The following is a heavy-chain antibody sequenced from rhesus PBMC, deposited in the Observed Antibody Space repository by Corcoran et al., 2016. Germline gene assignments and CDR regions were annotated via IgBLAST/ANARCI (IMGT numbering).Heavy chain of an antibody. D-gene: IGHD1-26*01. CDR3: ASWDWNSYYYGLDS. V-gene: IGHV4-173*01. J-gene: IGHJ6*01. CDR1: GGSISSNY. CDR2: ISGRGGST. Sequence: QLQLQESGPGLVKPSETLSLTCAVSGGSISSNYWSLIRQPPGQGLEWIGRISGRGGSTTYNPSRKSRVTMSTDTSKNQFSLKLSSVTAADTAVYYCASWDWNSYYYGLDSWGQGVVVTVSS.